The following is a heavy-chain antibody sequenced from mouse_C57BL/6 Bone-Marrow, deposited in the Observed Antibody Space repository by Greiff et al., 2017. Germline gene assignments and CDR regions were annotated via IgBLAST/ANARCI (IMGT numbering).Heavy chain of an antibody. J-gene: IGHJ4*01. CDR2: IDPETGGT. V-gene: IGHV1-15*01. Sequence: VQLQQSGAELVRPGASVTLSCKASGYTFTDYEMHWVKQTPVHGLEWIGAIDPETGGTAYNQKFKGKAILTADKSSSTAYMELRSLTSEDSAVYYCTRYLWYYAMDYWGQGTSVTVSS. CDR3: TRYLWYYAMDY. CDR1: GYTFTDYE.